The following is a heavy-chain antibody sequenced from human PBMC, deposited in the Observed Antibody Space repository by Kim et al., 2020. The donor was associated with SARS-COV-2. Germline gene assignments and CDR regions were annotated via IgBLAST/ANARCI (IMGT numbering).Heavy chain of an antibody. CDR2: IYYSGST. J-gene: IGHJ6*02. CDR1: GGSISSGGYY. V-gene: IGHV4-31*03. Sequence: SETLSLTCTVSGGSISSGGYYWSWIRQHPGKGLEWIGYIYYSGSTYYNPSLKSRVTISVDTSKNQFSLKLSSVTAADTAVYYCARAPGPETDYYDSSGYYYKYYYGMDVWGQGTTVTVSS. CDR3: ARAPGPETDYYDSSGYYYKYYYGMDV. D-gene: IGHD3-22*01.